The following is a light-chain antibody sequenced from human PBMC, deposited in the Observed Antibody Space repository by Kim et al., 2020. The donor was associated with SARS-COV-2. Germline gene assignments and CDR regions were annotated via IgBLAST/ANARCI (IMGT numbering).Light chain of an antibody. Sequence: KTLTLSCPPTGGSIGDNYVYWYHHRPGGIPSTVIYENDQRPSGVPDRFAASVDKSSTSASLTISGLKTEDEADYYCQSYDSGDQGVFGGGTKVTVL. J-gene: IGLJ3*02. CDR2: END. CDR1: GGSIGDNY. V-gene: IGLV6-57*01. CDR3: QSYDSGDQGV.